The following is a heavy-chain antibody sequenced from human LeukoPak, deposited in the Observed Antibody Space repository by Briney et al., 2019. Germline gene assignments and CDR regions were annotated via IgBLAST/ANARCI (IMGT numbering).Heavy chain of an antibody. J-gene: IGHJ4*02. D-gene: IGHD2-15*01. Sequence: GGSLRLSCAASGFTFSSYAMSWVRQAPGKGLEWVSAISGSGGSTYYADSVEGRFTISRDNSKNTLYLQMNSLRAEDTAVYYCAKDASGTYCSGGSCYSDYWGQGTLVTVSS. CDR2: ISGSGGST. CDR1: GFTFSSYA. CDR3: AKDASGTYCSGGSCYSDY. V-gene: IGHV3-23*01.